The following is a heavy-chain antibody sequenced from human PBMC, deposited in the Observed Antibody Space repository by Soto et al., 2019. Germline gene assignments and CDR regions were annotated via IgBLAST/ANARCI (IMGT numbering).Heavy chain of an antibody. CDR3: AKDRSSGWLDY. CDR2: ISYDGSNK. D-gene: IGHD6-19*01. V-gene: IGHV3-30*18. J-gene: IGHJ4*02. Sequence: QVQLVESGGGVVQPGRSLRLSCAASGFTFSSYGMHWVRQAPGKGLEWVAVISYDGSNKYYADSVKGRFTISRDNSKNTLYLQMNSLRAEDTAVYYCAKDRSSGWLDYWSQGTLVTVSS. CDR1: GFTFSSYG.